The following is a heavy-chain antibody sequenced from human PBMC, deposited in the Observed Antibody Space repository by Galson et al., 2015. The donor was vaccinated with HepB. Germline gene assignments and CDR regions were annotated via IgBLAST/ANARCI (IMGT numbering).Heavy chain of an antibody. CDR2: INPNSGGT. Sequence: SVKVSCKASGYTFTGYYMHWVRQAPGQGLEWMGRINPNSGGTNYAQKFQGRVTMTRDTSISTAYMELSRLRSDDTAVYYCARAEVVVAASYYYYYMDVWGKGTTVTVSS. CDR1: GYTFTGYY. CDR3: ARAEVVVAASYYYYYMDV. D-gene: IGHD2-15*01. J-gene: IGHJ6*03. V-gene: IGHV1-2*06.